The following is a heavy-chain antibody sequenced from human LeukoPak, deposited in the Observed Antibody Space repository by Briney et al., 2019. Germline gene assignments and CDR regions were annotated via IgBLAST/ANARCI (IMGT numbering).Heavy chain of an antibody. V-gene: IGHV3-15*01. D-gene: IGHD2-21*02. J-gene: IGHJ4*02. CDR2: IKSKTDGGTT. Sequence: GGSLRLSCAASGFTFSNAWMSWVRQAPGKGLEWVGRIKSKTDGGTTDYAAPVKGRFTISRDDPKNTLYLQMNSLKTEDTAVYYCTTDREVTPDFDYWGQGTLVTVSS. CDR1: GFTFSNAW. CDR3: TTDREVTPDFDY.